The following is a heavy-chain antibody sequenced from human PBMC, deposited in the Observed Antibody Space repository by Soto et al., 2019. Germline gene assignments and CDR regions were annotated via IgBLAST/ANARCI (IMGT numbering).Heavy chain of an antibody. CDR2: MSGNGGGT. CDR1: GFTFSSYA. D-gene: IGHD3-10*01. J-gene: IGHJ4*02. V-gene: IGHV3-23*01. CDR3: AKVATLITMVRGVYFNH. Sequence: EVQLLESGGGLVQPGGSLRLSCAASGFTFSSYAMTWVRQAPGKGLEWVSAMSGNGGGTYYADSVKGRFTISRDYSKNTVYLQMNGLRAEDTAVYYCAKVATLITMVRGVYFNHWGQGNLVTVSA.